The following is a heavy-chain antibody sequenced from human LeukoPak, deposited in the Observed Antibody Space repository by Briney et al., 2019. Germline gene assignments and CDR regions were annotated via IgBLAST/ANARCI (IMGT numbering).Heavy chain of an antibody. V-gene: IGHV1-18*01. CDR2: ISAYNGNT. J-gene: IGHJ3*02. CDR3: ASQYSGRVIVAFDI. CDR1: GYTFISYG. Sequence: ASVKVSCKASGYTFISYGISWVRQAPGQGLEWMGWISAYNGNTNYAQKLQGRVTMTTDTSTSTAYMELRSLRSDDTAVYYCASQYSGRVIVAFDIWGQGTMVTVSS. D-gene: IGHD5-12*01.